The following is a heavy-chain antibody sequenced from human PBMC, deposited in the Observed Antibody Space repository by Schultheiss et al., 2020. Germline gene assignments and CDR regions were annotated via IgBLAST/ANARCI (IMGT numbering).Heavy chain of an antibody. J-gene: IGHJ6*02. D-gene: IGHD6-6*01. CDR3: ARDQSSSYYYYGMDV. Sequence: GSLRLSCAASGFTFSSYSMNWVRQAPGKGLEWVSSISSSSSYIYYADSVKGRFTISRDNAKNSLYLQMNSLRAEDTAVYYCARDQSSSYYYYGMDVWGQGTTVTVSS. CDR2: ISSSSSYI. CDR1: GFTFSSYS. V-gene: IGHV3-21*01.